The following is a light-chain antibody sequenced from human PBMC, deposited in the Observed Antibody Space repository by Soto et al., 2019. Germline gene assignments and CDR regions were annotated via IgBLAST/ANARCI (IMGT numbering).Light chain of an antibody. J-gene: IGKJ2*01. CDR1: QRISSY. V-gene: IGKV1-39*01. Sequence: IQMTQSPSSLSASVGDRVTITCRASQRISSYLNWYQQKPGKAPKILIYGASSLQSGVPSRFSGSGSGTDFTLTISSLQPEDFATYYCQQSARTPYTFGQGTKVEIK. CDR2: GAS. CDR3: QQSARTPYT.